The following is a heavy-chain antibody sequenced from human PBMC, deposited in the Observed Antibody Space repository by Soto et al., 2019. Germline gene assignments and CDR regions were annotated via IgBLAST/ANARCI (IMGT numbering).Heavy chain of an antibody. V-gene: IGHV3-11*06. Sequence: GGSLRLSCSASGFTFSDYYMSWIRQAPGKGLEWVSYISSSISYTNYADSVKGRFTISRDNAKNSLYLQMNSLRAEDTAVYYCARYIYGYVDYWGQGTLVTVSS. J-gene: IGHJ4*02. CDR2: ISSSISYT. CDR3: ARYIYGYVDY. D-gene: IGHD5-18*01. CDR1: GFTFSDYY.